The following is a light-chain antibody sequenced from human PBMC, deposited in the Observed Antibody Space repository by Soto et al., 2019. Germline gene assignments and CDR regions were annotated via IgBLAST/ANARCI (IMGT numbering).Light chain of an antibody. CDR1: QSVSSSY. CDR3: QQYSVSPWT. CDR2: GTS. V-gene: IGKV3-20*01. Sequence: EIVLTQSPGTLSLSPGEGATLSCRASQSVSSSYIAWYQQKPGQPPGRLIYGTSTRATGIPDRFRGSGSGTDFTLTVSRLEPEDFAVYFCQQYSVSPWTFGQGTRVEIK. J-gene: IGKJ1*01.